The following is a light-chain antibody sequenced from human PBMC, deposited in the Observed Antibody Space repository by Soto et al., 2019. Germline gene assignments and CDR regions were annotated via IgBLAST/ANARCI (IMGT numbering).Light chain of an antibody. V-gene: IGKV1-5*03. CDR2: KAS. CDR3: QQRHNGRSI. CDR1: QNISSW. Sequence: WRASQNISSWLAWYQQKPGKAPKLLIYKASTLKSGVPSRFSGSGSGTEFTLIRCSHEPAAFVIYYCQQRHNGRSIFGLGTRLEIK. J-gene: IGKJ5*01.